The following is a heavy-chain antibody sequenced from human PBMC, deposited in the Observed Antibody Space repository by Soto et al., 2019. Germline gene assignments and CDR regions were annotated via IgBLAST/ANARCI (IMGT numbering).Heavy chain of an antibody. V-gene: IGHV1-18*01. J-gene: IGHJ4*02. CDR3: ARTYCSGGSCYYFDY. CDR1: GYTFTSYG. D-gene: IGHD2-15*01. CDR2: ISAYNGNT. Sequence: ASVKVSCTASGYTFTSYGISWVRQAPGQGLEWMGWISAYNGNTNYAQKLQGRVTMTTDTSTSTAYMELRSLRSDDTAVYYCARTYCSGGSCYYFDYWGQGTLVTVSS.